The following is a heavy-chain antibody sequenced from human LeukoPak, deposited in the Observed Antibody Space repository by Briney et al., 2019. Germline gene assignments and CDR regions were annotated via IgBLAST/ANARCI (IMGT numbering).Heavy chain of an antibody. D-gene: IGHD2-15*01. V-gene: IGHV4-61*02. CDR1: GGSISSGSYY. CDR2: IYTSGST. Sequence: SETLSLTCTVSGGSISSGSYYWSWIRQPAGKGLEWIGRIYTSGSTNYNPSLKSRVTISVDTSRNQFSLKMTSVTAADTAVYYCARSVEGYCSGGSCYSYYYYMDVWGKGTTVTVSS. J-gene: IGHJ6*03. CDR3: ARSVEGYCSGGSCYSYYYYMDV.